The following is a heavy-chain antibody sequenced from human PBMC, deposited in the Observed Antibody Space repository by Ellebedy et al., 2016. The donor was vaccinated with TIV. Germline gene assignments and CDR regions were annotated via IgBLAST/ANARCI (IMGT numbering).Heavy chain of an antibody. J-gene: IGHJ4*03. CDR2: IKQDGSEI. D-gene: IGHD3-10*01. Sequence: GESLKISCAASGFTFSDYWMSWVRQAPGKGLEWVANIKQDGSEIWYVDSVKGRFTISRDNAKNSLYLQMSSLRAADTAVYFCARDQGWAYPGSTRFDYWGQGTLVTVSS. V-gene: IGHV3-7*01. CDR3: ARDQGWAYPGSTRFDY. CDR1: GFTFSDYW.